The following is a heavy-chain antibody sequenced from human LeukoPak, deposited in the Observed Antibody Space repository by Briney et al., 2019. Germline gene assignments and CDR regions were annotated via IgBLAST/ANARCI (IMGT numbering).Heavy chain of an antibody. Sequence: ASVKVSCKASGYTFTSYGISWVRQAPGQGLEWMGWISAYNGNTNYAQKLQGRVTMTTDTSTSTAYMELRSLRSDDTAVYYCAKEGGYYDSSGYYYFDYWGQGTLVTVSS. CDR3: AKEGGYYDSSGYYYFDY. D-gene: IGHD3-22*01. V-gene: IGHV1-18*01. J-gene: IGHJ4*02. CDR2: ISAYNGNT. CDR1: GYTFTSYG.